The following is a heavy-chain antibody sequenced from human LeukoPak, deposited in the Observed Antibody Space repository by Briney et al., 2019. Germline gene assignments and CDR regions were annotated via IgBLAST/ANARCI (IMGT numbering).Heavy chain of an antibody. D-gene: IGHD6-13*01. V-gene: IGHV3-66*01. CDR2: XYSGGNT. Sequence: QPGGSXXLSCXASGFTVXGXXMNXVXQXXGXGXEWXSXXYSGGNTDYIDSVKGRFTISRDNSKNTLYLQMNSLRAEDTAVYYCARMRNIPAASRAGNFDYWGQGTLVTVSS. CDR3: ARMRNIPAASRAGNFDY. J-gene: IGHJ4*02. CDR1: GFTVXGXX.